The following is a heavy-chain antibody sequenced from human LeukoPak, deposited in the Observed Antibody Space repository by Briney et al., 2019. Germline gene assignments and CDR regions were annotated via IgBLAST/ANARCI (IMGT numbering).Heavy chain of an antibody. V-gene: IGHV1-2*02. Sequence: GASVKVSCKASGYTFTGYYMHWVRQAPGQGLEWMGWINPNSGGTNYAQKFQGRVTMTRDTSISTAYMELSRLRSDDTAVYYCASAVYGDYVLGTYVPTGYWGQGTLVTVSS. CDR2: INPNSGGT. J-gene: IGHJ4*02. CDR3: ASAVYGDYVLGTYVPTGY. D-gene: IGHD4-17*01. CDR1: GYTFTGYY.